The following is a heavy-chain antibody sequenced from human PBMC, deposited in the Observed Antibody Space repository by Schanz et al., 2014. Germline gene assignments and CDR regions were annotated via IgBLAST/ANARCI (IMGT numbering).Heavy chain of an antibody. Sequence: QVQLVESGGGVVQPGRSLRLSCAASGFTFSSYAVHWVRQAPDKGLVWVAVTSSDGSLKYYADSVKGRFTISRDNSKSTHYLQMSSLRVEDTAVYYCVKDAHSSSWWGGAFDIWGQGTMVTVSS. CDR3: VKDAHSSSWWGGAFDI. CDR1: GFTFSSYA. D-gene: IGHD6-13*01. J-gene: IGHJ3*02. CDR2: TSSDGSLK. V-gene: IGHV3-30*14.